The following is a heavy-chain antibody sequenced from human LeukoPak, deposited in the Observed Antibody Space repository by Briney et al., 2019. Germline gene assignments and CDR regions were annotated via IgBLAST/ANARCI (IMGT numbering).Heavy chain of an antibody. Sequence: PGGSLRLSCAASGFTFSSYGMHWVRQAPGKGLEWVAFIRYDGSNKYYADSVKGRFTISRDNSKNTLYLQMNSLRAEDTAVYYCAKDRITMVRGVIMRYYYYYMDVWGKGTTVTISS. J-gene: IGHJ6*03. D-gene: IGHD3-10*01. CDR1: GFTFSSYG. CDR2: IRYDGSNK. V-gene: IGHV3-30*02. CDR3: AKDRITMVRGVIMRYYYYYMDV.